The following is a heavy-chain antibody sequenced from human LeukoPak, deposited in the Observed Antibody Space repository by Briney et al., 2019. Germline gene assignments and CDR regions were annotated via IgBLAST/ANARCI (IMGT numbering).Heavy chain of an antibody. CDR3: ARGPSDYDILTGYYRSWFDP. Sequence: GGSLRLSCAASGFTFSSYAMHWVRQAPGRGLEWVAVISYDGSNKYYADSVKGRFTISRDNSKNTLYLQMNSLRAEDTAVYYCARGPSDYDILTGYYRSWFDPWGQGTLVTVSS. D-gene: IGHD3-9*01. V-gene: IGHV3-30-3*01. CDR1: GFTFSSYA. CDR2: ISYDGSNK. J-gene: IGHJ5*02.